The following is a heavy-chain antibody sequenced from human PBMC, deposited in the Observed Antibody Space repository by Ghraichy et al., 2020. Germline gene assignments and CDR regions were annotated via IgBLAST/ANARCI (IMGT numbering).Heavy chain of an antibody. Sequence: SETLSLTCTVSGGSISSYYWSWIRQPPGKGLEWIGYIYYSGSTNYNPSLKSRVTISVDTSKNQFSLKLSSVTAADTAGYYCARDLHYYDKANWFDPWGQGTLVTVSS. CDR2: IYYSGST. J-gene: IGHJ5*02. CDR1: GGSISSYY. CDR3: ARDLHYYDKANWFDP. V-gene: IGHV4-59*01. D-gene: IGHD3-22*01.